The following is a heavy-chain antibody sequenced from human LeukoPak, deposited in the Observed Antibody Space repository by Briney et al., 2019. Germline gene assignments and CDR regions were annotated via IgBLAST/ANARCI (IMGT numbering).Heavy chain of an antibody. CDR3: TRERYYYDSSGYYFDY. CDR2: ISSKAYGGTT. Sequence: GRSLRLSCAASGFTFGDYAMSWFRQAPGKGLEWVGFISSKAYGGTTEYAASVKGKFTISRDDSKSIAYLQMNSLKTEDTAVYYCTRERYYYDSSGYYFDYWGQGTLVTVSS. CDR1: GFTFGDYA. V-gene: IGHV3-49*03. J-gene: IGHJ4*02. D-gene: IGHD3-22*01.